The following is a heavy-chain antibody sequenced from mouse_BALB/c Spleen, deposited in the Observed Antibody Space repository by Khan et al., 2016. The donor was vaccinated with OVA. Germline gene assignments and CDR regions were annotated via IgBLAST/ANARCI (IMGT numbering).Heavy chain of an antibody. CDR3: ARGYDGNEALAD. CDR1: GFAFTTYN. V-gene: IGHV1S135*01. J-gene: IGHJ3*01. D-gene: IGHD2-1*01. Sequence: VRLQQSGPELVRPGASVKLSCTASGFAFTTYNIYWVKQSHGKSLEWIGYIHPYNGGTNYNQIFKDKATLTVDKSSSAAYLHLVSLTSEDTAVYECARGYDGNEALADWGQGTRVTVSA. CDR2: IHPYNGGT.